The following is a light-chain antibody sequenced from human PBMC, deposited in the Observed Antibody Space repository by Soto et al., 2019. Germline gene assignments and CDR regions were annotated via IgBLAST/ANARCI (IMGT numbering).Light chain of an antibody. CDR3: HQSYGTPLT. CDR1: QSISNY. V-gene: IGKV1-39*01. J-gene: IGKJ4*01. Sequence: DMEMTQSPSSLSASVGDRVTITCRASQSISNYLNWYQHKPGKVPKLLIYAASSLQSGVPTRFSGSGSGTDFTLTINSLQPEDFATYYCHQSYGTPLTFGGGTKIVIK. CDR2: AAS.